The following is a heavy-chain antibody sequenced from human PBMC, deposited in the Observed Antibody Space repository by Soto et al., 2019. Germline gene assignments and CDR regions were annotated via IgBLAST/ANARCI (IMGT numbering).Heavy chain of an antibody. Sequence: EVLLLESGGGLVHPGGSLRLSCAASGYTFNNYALSWVRQAPGKGLEWVSSISEGGDVTEYADSVKGRFTISRDNSKNIDYLEMNSLRADDTAVDFCAKESSPNTYDCFECWGPGTLVTGSS. V-gene: IGHV3-23*01. D-gene: IGHD6-19*01. J-gene: IGHJ4*02. CDR2: ISEGGDVT. CDR3: AKESSPNTYDCFEC. CDR1: GYTFNNYA.